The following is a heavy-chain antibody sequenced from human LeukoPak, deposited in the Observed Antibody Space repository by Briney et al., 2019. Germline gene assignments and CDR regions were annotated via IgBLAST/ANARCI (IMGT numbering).Heavy chain of an antibody. V-gene: IGHV4-59*01. D-gene: IGHD2-2*01. CDR2: IYYSGST. J-gene: IGHJ6*03. CDR3: ARVRNNVVVPAASYYYYYMDV. Sequence: SETLSLTCTVPGGSISSYYWSWIRQPPGKGLEWIGYIYYSGSTNYNPSLKSRVTISVDTSKNQFSLKLSSVTAADTAVYYCARVRNNVVVPAASYYYYYMDVWGKGTTVTVSS. CDR1: GGSISSYY.